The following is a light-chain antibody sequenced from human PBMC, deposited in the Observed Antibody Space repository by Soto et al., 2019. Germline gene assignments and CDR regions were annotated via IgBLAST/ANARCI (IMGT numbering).Light chain of an antibody. CDR2: DVS. Sequence: QSVLTQPASVSGSPGQSITISCTGTSSDVGGYNYVSWYQQHPGKAPKLMMYDVSNRPSGVSNRFSGSKSGNTASLTISGLQAEDEADYYCSSYTSSSTPYVFGTGTQLTVL. V-gene: IGLV2-14*01. J-gene: IGLJ1*01. CDR3: SSYTSSSTPYV. CDR1: SSDVGGYNY.